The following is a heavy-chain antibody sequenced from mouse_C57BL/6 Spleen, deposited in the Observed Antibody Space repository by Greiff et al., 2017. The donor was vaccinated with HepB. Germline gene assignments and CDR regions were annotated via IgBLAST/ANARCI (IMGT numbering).Heavy chain of an antibody. J-gene: IGHJ1*03. D-gene: IGHD1-1*01. CDR3: TRPRGSSYGYVDV. CDR1: GYTFTDYE. CDR2: IDPETGGT. V-gene: IGHV1-15*01. Sequence: VQLQQSGAELVRPGASVTLSCKASGYTFTDYEMHWVKQTPVHGLEWIGAIDPETGGTAYNQKFKGKAILTADKSSSTAYMELRSLTSEDSAVYYCTRPRGSSYGYVDVWGTGTTVTVSS.